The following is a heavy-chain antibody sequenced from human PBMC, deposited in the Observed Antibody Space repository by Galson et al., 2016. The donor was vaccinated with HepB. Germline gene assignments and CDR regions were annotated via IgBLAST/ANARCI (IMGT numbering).Heavy chain of an antibody. CDR3: AREDEHLVSLLDF. D-gene: IGHD6-6*01. Sequence: SLRLSCAASGFTFTHYTFHWVRQSPGKGLEWVAVLSHDGSDTYFADSVKGRFTISRDKSKNTVYLQMNSLKIEDTAVYHCAREDEHLVSLLDFWGQGTRVSVSA. CDR1: GFTFTHYT. CDR2: LSHDGSDT. J-gene: IGHJ4*02. V-gene: IGHV3-30*03.